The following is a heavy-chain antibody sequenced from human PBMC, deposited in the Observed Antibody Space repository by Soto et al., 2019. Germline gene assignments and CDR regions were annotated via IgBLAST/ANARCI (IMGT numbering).Heavy chain of an antibody. D-gene: IGHD3-10*01. J-gene: IGHJ6*02. CDR3: AKDGHYYGSGSVPQGYYYYGMDV. Sequence: EVQLLESGGGLVQPGGSLRLSCAASGFTFSSYAMSWVRQAPGKGLEWVSAVSGSGVSTYYADSVKGRFTISRDNSKIALYLQMNSLRAEDTAVYYCAKDGHYYGSGSVPQGYYYYGMDVWGQGTTVTVSS. V-gene: IGHV3-23*01. CDR1: GFTFSSYA. CDR2: VSGSGVST.